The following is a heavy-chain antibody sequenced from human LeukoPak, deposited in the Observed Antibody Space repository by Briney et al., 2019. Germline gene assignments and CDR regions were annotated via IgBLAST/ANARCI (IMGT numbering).Heavy chain of an antibody. D-gene: IGHD2-2*01. CDR1: GFTFSSYA. CDR2: ISGSGGNT. CDR3: AKDRIPAAIVVGWFDP. V-gene: IGHV3-23*01. Sequence: SGGSLRLSCAASGFTFSSYAMSWVRQAPGKGLEWVSAISGSGGNTYYADSVKGRFTISRDNSKNTLYLQMNSLRAEDTAVYYCAKDRIPAAIVVGWFDPWGQGTLVTVSS. J-gene: IGHJ5*02.